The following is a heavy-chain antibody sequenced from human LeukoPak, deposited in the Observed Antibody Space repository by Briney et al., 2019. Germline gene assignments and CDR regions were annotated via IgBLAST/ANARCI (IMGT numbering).Heavy chain of an antibody. CDR2: IYPGDSDT. V-gene: IGHV5-51*01. J-gene: IGHJ4*02. CDR3: ARHQGSHSYSSPLDY. CDR1: GHSFTSYW. D-gene: IGHD6-6*01. Sequence: GESLKISCKSSGHSFTSYWIGWVRKTPGKGLEWMGIIYPGDSDTRYSPSFQGQVTISADKSISTAYLQWSSLKASDTAMYYCARHQGSHSYSSPLDYWGQGTLVTVSS.